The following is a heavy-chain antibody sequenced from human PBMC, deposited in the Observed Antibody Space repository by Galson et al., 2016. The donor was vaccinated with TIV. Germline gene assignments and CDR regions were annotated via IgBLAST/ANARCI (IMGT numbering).Heavy chain of an antibody. V-gene: IGHV3-23*01. CDR1: GFSLSDYA. Sequence: SLRLSCAASGFSLSDYAMTWVRQAPGKGLEWVSDISGRGGTTHYADSVKGRFTISRDNSKNTLYLHMSSLRAEDTALYSCARGPTTRRGYYGLDIWGQGTTVTVS. J-gene: IGHJ6*02. D-gene: IGHD1-26*01. CDR2: ISGRGGTT. CDR3: ARGPTTRRGYYGLDI.